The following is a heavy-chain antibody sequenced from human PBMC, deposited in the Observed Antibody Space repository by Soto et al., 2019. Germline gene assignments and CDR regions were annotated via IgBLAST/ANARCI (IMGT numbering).Heavy chain of an antibody. CDR3: ARDPVFRYYGSSGYARDYGMDV. J-gene: IGHJ6*02. D-gene: IGHD3-22*01. CDR2: ISYDGSNK. Sequence: QVQLVESGGGVVQPGRSLRLSCAASGFTFSSYAMHWVRQAPGKGLEWVAVISYDGSNKYYADSVKGRFTISRDNSKNTLYLQMNSLRAEDTAVYYCARDPVFRYYGSSGYARDYGMDVWGQGTTVTVSS. V-gene: IGHV3-30-3*01. CDR1: GFTFSSYA.